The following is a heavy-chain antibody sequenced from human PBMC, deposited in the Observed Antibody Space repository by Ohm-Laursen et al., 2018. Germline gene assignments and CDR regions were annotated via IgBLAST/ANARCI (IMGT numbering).Heavy chain of an antibody. D-gene: IGHD2-15*01. J-gene: IGHJ6*02. CDR1: GFTFSNYG. CDR3: AKHRLGYCSGGSCGYGYV. Sequence: SLRLSCAASGFTFSNYGMHWVRQAPGKGLEWVAVISYDGSNEYYADSVKGRFTISRDNSKNTLYLQMNSLRAEDTAVYYCAKHRLGYCSGGSCGYGYVWGQGTTVIVSS. CDR2: ISYDGSNE. V-gene: IGHV3-30*18.